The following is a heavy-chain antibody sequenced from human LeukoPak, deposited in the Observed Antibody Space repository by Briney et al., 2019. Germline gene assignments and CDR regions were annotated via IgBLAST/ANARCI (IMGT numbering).Heavy chain of an antibody. CDR2: IYYSGST. V-gene: IGHV4-31*03. J-gene: IGHJ3*02. CDR3: ARDPSYSNSSGGVHNVDAFDI. D-gene: IGHD6-6*01. Sequence: SETLSLTCTVSGGSISSGGYYWSWLRQHPGKGLEWLGYIYYSGSTYYNPSLKSRVTISVDTSKNQFSLKLSSVTAADTAVYYCARDPSYSNSSGGVHNVDAFDIWGQGTMVTVSS. CDR1: GGSISSGGYY.